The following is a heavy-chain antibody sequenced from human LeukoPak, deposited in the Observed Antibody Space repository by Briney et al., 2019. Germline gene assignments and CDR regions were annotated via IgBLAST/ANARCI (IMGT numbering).Heavy chain of an antibody. CDR3: AKSGGTCGSDCYQDH. CDR1: GFTFDDYG. D-gene: IGHD2-21*02. V-gene: IGHV3-30*18. Sequence: GGSLRLSCAASGFTFDDYGMNWVRQAPGKGLEWVAILSSDGSNKFYAESVKGRFTISRDSSKSSLYLQMDSLKPEDTAVYYCAKSGGTCGSDCYQDHWGQGTLVTVSS. J-gene: IGHJ4*02. CDR2: LSSDGSNK.